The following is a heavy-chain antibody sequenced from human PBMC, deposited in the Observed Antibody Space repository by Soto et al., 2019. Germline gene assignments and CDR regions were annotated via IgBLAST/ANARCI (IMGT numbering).Heavy chain of an antibody. CDR3: ARDPNIVLVPAALRSYYYYYGMDV. V-gene: IGHV3-53*01. CDR2: IYSGGST. J-gene: IGHJ6*02. D-gene: IGHD2-2*01. Sequence: TVSSNYMSWVRQAPGKGLEWVSVIYSGGSTYYVDSEKGRFTISRDNAKNSLYLQMNSLRAEDTAVYYCARDPNIVLVPAALRSYYYYYGMDVWGQGTTVTVSS. CDR1: TVSSNY.